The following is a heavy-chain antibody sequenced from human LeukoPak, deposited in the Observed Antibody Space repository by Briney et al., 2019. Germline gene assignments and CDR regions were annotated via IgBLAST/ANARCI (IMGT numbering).Heavy chain of an antibody. CDR2: ISSSSHYI. V-gene: IGHV3-21*01. CDR1: GFTFSSYS. D-gene: IGHD1-14*01. CDR3: ATDEDGTDLSSIDY. J-gene: IGHJ4*02. Sequence: GGSLRLSCAASGFTFSSYSMNWVRQAPGKGVEWVSSISSSSHYIYYADSVKGRFTISSDNAKNSLYLQMNSLRAEDTAVYYSATDEDGTDLSSIDYCGEGTLVTASS.